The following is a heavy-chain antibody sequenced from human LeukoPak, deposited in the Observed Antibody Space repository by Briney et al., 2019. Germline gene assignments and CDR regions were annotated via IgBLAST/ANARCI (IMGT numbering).Heavy chain of an antibody. V-gene: IGHV3-74*01. J-gene: IGHJ4*02. D-gene: IGHD3-22*01. Sequence: GGSLRLSCAASGFTFSNYWMHWVRQAPGRGLAWVSRINTDGSSTSYADSVKGRFTISRDNAKNTLYLQMNSLRAEDTAVYYCARSLLYYYDSSGPENWGQGSLVTVSS. CDR3: ARSLLYYYDSSGPEN. CDR1: GFTFSNYW. CDR2: INTDGSST.